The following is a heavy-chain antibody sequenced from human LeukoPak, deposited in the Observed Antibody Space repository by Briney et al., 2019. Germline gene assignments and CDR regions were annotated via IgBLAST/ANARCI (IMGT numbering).Heavy chain of an antibody. D-gene: IGHD1-26*01. J-gene: IGHJ4*02. CDR2: ISAYNGNT. CDR1: GYTFTSYG. Sequence: GASVKVSCKASGYTFTSYGISWVRQAPGQGLEWMGWISAYNGNTNYAQKLQGRVTMTTDTSTSTAYMELRSLRSDDTAVYYCARPHAGSGSYYLDYWGQGTLVTVSS. V-gene: IGHV1-18*01. CDR3: ARPHAGSGSYYLDY.